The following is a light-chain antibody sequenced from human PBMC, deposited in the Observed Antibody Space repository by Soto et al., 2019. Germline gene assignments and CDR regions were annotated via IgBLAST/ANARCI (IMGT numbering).Light chain of an antibody. V-gene: IGKV3-11*01. CDR2: ETS. CDR3: QQRRSWPLT. CDR1: QSVSNQ. Sequence: EVLLTQSPGTLSLSPGERATLSCRASQSVSNQLAWYQQKPGQAPRLLISETSNMAIGIPARFSGSGSGTDFTLTISSLEPEDVAIYYCQQRRSWPLTFGGGTKVEIK. J-gene: IGKJ4*01.